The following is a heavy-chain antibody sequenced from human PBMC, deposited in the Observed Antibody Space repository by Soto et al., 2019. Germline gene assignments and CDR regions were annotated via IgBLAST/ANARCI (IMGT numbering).Heavy chain of an antibody. CDR2: ISSSGSTI. J-gene: IGHJ5*02. CDR3: ARANRLYILVYCSSTSCYGDNWFDP. D-gene: IGHD2-2*01. CDR1: GFTFSDYY. Sequence: PEGSLRLSCAASGFTFSDYYMSWIRQAPGQGLEWVSYISSSGSTIYYADSVKGRFTISRDNAKNSLYLQMNSLRAEDTAVYYCARANRLYILVYCSSTSCYGDNWFDPWGQGTLVTVSS. V-gene: IGHV3-11*01.